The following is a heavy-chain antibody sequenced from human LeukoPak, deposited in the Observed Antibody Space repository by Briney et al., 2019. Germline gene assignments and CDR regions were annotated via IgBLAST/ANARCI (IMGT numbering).Heavy chain of an antibody. Sequence: GGSLRLSCTASGFTFNSYAMHWVRQAPGKGLGWVAVISYDGSDKYYTSSVKGRFTISRDNSKNTLYLQMNSLRDEDTAVYYCARGMLWFGDFGLDYWGQGTLVTVS. CDR1: GFTFNSYA. D-gene: IGHD3-10*01. J-gene: IGHJ4*02. CDR2: ISYDGSDK. CDR3: ARGMLWFGDFGLDY. V-gene: IGHV3-30*04.